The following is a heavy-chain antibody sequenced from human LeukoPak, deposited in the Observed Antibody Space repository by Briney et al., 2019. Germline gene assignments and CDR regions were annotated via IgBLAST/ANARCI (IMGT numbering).Heavy chain of an antibody. J-gene: IGHJ5*02. CDR1: GGSFSGYY. CDR3: ARGGAAAGTPSWFDP. CDR2: INHSGST. D-gene: IGHD6-13*01. V-gene: IGHV4-34*01. Sequence: SESLSLTCAVYGGSFSGYYWSWIRQPPGKGLEWIGEINHSGSTNYNPSLKSRVTISVDTSKNQFSLMLSSVTAADTAVYYCARGGAAAGTPSWFDPWGQGTLVTVSS.